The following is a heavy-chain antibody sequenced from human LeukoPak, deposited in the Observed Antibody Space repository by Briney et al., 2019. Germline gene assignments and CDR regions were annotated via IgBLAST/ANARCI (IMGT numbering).Heavy chain of an antibody. CDR3: TRIRYFDWLFQTPRKAPNRYFDL. J-gene: IGHJ2*01. V-gene: IGHV4-34*01. CDR2: INHSGST. Sequence: SETLPLTRAVYGGSFSGYYCSWIRQPPGKGLEWIGEINHSGSTNYNPSLKRRVTISVDTSKNQFSLKLSSVTAAYTAVYYCTRIRYFDWLFQTPRKAPNRYFDLWGRGTLVTVSS. CDR1: GGSFSGYY. D-gene: IGHD3-9*01.